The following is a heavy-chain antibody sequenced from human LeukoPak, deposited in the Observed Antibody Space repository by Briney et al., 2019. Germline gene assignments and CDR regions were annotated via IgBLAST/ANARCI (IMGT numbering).Heavy chain of an antibody. Sequence: PSGTLSLTCTVSGGSISSYYWSWIRQPPGKGLEWIGYIYYSGSTYYNPSLKSRVTISVDTSKNQFSLKLSSMTAADTAVYYCARGYSTLYGMDVWGQGTTVTVSS. V-gene: IGHV4-30-4*01. D-gene: IGHD6-13*01. CDR3: ARGYSTLYGMDV. J-gene: IGHJ6*02. CDR1: GGSISSYY. CDR2: IYYSGST.